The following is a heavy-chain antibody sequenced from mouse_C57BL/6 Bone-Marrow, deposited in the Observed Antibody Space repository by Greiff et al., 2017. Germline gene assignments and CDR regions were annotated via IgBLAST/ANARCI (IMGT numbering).Heavy chain of an antibody. CDR1: GFTFSSYT. J-gene: IGHJ3*01. D-gene: IGHD2-5*01. Sequence: EVMLVESGGGLVKPGGSLKLSCAASGFTFSSYTMSWVRPTPEKRLEWVATISGGGGNTYYPDSVKGRFTISRDNAKNTLYLQMSSLRSEDTALYYCARHSAYYSNYGFAYWGQGTLVTVSA. V-gene: IGHV5-9*01. CDR2: ISGGGGNT. CDR3: ARHSAYYSNYGFAY.